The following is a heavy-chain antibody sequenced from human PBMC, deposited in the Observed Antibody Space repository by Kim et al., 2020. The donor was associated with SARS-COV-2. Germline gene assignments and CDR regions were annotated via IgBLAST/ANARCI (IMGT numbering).Heavy chain of an antibody. D-gene: IGHD3-22*01. J-gene: IGHJ4*02. Sequence: GGSLRLSCAASGFTFSSYAMSWVRQAPGKGLEWVSAISGSGGSTYYADSVKGRFTISRDNSKNTLYLQLNSLRAEDTAVYYCAKDLDLSITMIEVVKNSLFDYWGEGALVTVSS. V-gene: IGHV3-23*01. CDR2: ISGSGGST. CDR3: AKDLDLSITMIEVVKNSLFDY. CDR1: GFTFSSYA.